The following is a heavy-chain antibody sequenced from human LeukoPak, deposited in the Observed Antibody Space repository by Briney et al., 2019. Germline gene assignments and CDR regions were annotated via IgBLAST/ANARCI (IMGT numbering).Heavy chain of an antibody. Sequence: SETLSLTCTVAGGSISSSSYYWGWIRQPPGKGLECIGSIYYSGSTYYNPSLKSRVTISVDMSKNQFSLKLSSVTAADTAVYYCARDVSSGYYATDYWGQGTLVTVSS. D-gene: IGHD3-22*01. CDR1: GGSISSSSYY. V-gene: IGHV4-39*07. J-gene: IGHJ4*02. CDR3: ARDVSSGYYATDY. CDR2: IYYSGST.